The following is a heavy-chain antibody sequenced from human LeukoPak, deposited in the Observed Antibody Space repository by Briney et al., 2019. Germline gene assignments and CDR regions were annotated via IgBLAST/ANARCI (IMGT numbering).Heavy chain of an antibody. CDR2: IFYSGNT. Sequence: KASETLSLTCTVSGDSISNHYWSWIRQPPGKGLVWIVYIFYSGNTHYNPSLKSRVTMSVDTSKNQFSLRLSSVTPADTAVYYCARDRGEGIVGTFDYWGQGTLVTVSS. CDR3: ARDRGEGIVGTFDY. D-gene: IGHD1-26*01. CDR1: GDSISNHY. J-gene: IGHJ4*02. V-gene: IGHV4-59*11.